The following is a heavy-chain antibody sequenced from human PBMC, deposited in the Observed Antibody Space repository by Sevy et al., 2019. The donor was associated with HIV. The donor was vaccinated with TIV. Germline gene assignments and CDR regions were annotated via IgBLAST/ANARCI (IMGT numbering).Heavy chain of an antibody. J-gene: IGHJ4*02. CDR1: GGSISSYF. V-gene: IGHV4-59*01. CDR2: IYFTGNT. D-gene: IGHD1-1*01. CDR3: ARDSTTRPRVLDY. Sequence: KQSQTLSLTCSVSGGSISSYFWTWVRQSPGKGLEWIGNIYFTGNTDYSPSLKSRVPLSLDTSKSQFSLTLKSVTAADTAIYFCARDSTTRPRVLDYWGQGTLVTVST.